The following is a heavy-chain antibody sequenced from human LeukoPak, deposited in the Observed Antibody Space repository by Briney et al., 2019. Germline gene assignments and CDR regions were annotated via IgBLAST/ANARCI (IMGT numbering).Heavy chain of an antibody. CDR3: ARAGYYGSGS. Sequence: SETLSLTCAVYGGSFSGYYWSWIRQPPGKGLEWIGEINHSGSTNYNPSLKSRVTISVDTSKSQFSLKLSSVTAADTAVYYCARAGYYGSGSWGQGTLVTVSS. J-gene: IGHJ4*02. CDR1: GGSFSGYY. V-gene: IGHV4-34*01. D-gene: IGHD3-10*01. CDR2: INHSGST.